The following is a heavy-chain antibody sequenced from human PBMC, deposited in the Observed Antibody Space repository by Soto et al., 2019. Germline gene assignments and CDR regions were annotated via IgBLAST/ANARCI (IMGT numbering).Heavy chain of an antibody. CDR2: IGGSGAAT. Sequence: GGSLRLSCTASGFTFSSYAMSWVRQAPGKGLDWVSAIGGSGAATYYADSVMGRFTISRDNSKSTLYLQMNSLRAEDTAVYYCAKASSTIAAAGPPSFDFWGQGTLVTVSS. CDR3: AKASSTIAAAGPPSFDF. CDR1: GFTFSSYA. V-gene: IGHV3-23*01. J-gene: IGHJ4*02. D-gene: IGHD6-13*01.